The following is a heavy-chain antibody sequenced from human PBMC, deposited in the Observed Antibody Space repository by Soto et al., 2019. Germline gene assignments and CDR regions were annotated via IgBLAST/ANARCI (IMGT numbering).Heavy chain of an antibody. CDR1: GFTFSSYA. D-gene: IGHD3-22*01. J-gene: IGHJ4*02. CDR3: AKGKYYYDSSGYLPLDY. CDR2: ISGSGGST. V-gene: IGHV3-23*01. Sequence: GGSLRLSCATSGFTFSSYAMSWVRQAPGKGLEWVSAISGSGGSTYYADSVKGRFTISRDNSKNTLYLQMNSLRAEDTAVYYCAKGKYYYDSSGYLPLDYWGQGTLVTVSS.